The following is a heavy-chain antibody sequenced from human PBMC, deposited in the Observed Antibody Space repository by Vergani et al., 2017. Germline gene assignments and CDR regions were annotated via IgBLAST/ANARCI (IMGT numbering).Heavy chain of an antibody. CDR3: VRSLLYRPNEWFDS. J-gene: IGHJ5*01. V-gene: IGHV5-51*01. CDR2: IYPGDSDT. Sequence: EVQLVQSGAEVKRSGDSLKISCQGSGYNFRNYWVGWARQMPGKGLEWMGIIYPGDSDTRYSPSFVGQVTISVDMSVSTSYLQWSSLRDSDTAMYFCVRSLLYRPNEWFDSWGQGTLVTVSS. CDR1: GYNFRNYW. D-gene: IGHD3-16*01.